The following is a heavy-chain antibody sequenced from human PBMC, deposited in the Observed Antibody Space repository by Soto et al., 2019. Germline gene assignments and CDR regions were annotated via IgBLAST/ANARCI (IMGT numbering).Heavy chain of an antibody. CDR1: GFTFSSYA. J-gene: IGHJ1*01. CDR2: ISGSGGST. CDR3: AKPRWDCTNGVCYLYFQH. Sequence: GGSLRLSCAASGFTFSSYAMSWVRQAPGKGLEWVSAISGSGGSTYYADSVKGRFTISRDNSKNTLYLQMNSLRAEDTAVYYCAKPRWDCTNGVCYLYFQHWGQGTLVTVSS. D-gene: IGHD2-8*01. V-gene: IGHV3-23*01.